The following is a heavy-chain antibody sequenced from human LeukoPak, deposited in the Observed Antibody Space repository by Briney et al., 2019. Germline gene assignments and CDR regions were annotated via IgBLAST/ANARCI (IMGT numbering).Heavy chain of an antibody. J-gene: IGHJ4*02. CDR3: ASIYSSSSRRVDY. V-gene: IGHV4-61*08. CDR2: IYYSGST. CDR1: GGSISSGDYY. Sequence: PSETLSLTCTVSGGSISSGDYYWSWIRQPPGKGLEWIGYIYYSGSTNYNPSLKSRVTISVDTSKNQFSLKLSSVTAADTAVYYCASIYSSSSRRVDYWGQGTLVTVSS. D-gene: IGHD6-6*01.